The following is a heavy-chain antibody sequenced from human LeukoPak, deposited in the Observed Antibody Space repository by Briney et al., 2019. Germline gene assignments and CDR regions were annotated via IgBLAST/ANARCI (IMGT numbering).Heavy chain of an antibody. V-gene: IGHV4-39*01. D-gene: IGHD4-11*01. J-gene: IGHJ4*02. Sequence: SETVSLTYTVCGRSIHSTSYYWAWLRQPPGRGLEWLGRIHYSGSAYYNPSLRSRLTLSVHTYNNQLALQLTTVTGTDTAVYYCARRKPTPLDPPDYWGQGTLVTVSS. CDR1: GRSIHSTSYY. CDR3: ARRKPTPLDPPDY. CDR2: IHYSGSA.